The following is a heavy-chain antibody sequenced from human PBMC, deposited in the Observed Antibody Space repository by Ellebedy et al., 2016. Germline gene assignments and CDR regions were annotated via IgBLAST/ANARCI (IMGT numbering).Heavy chain of an antibody. CDR1: GFPFSSYG. V-gene: IGHV3-30*03. Sequence: GESLKISCAASGFPFSSYGMHWVRQAPGKGLEWVAVISYDGSNKYYADSVKGRFTISRDNSKNTLYLQMSSLRAEDTAVYYCAREYYYGSGSWGDYWGQGTLVTVSS. J-gene: IGHJ4*02. CDR2: ISYDGSNK. D-gene: IGHD3-10*01. CDR3: AREYYYGSGSWGDY.